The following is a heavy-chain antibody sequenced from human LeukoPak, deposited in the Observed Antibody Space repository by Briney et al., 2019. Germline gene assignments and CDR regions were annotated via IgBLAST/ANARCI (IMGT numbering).Heavy chain of an antibody. Sequence: GVSLRLSCVASGFTFRDYWMTWVRQAPGKGLECVANIKYDGSDKYYVDSVKGRFTISRDNAKNSVYLQMNSLRVEDTAVYYCARRNVFDYWGQGTVVTVSS. CDR3: ARRNVFDY. J-gene: IGHJ4*02. V-gene: IGHV3-7*01. CDR2: IKYDGSDK. CDR1: GFTFRDYW. D-gene: IGHD1-14*01.